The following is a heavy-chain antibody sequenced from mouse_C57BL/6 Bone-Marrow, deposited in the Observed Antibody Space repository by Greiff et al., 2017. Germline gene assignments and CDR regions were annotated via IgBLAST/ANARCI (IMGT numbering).Heavy chain of an antibody. CDR2: IDPENGDT. CDR1: GFNIKDDY. CDR3: TRGLLPWFAY. D-gene: IGHD2-3*01. Sequence: VQLQQSGAELVLPGASVKLSCTASGFNIKDDYMHWVMQRPEQGLEWIGWIDPENGDTEYASKFHGKSTITADTSSNTAYLQLSSLTSEDTAVYYCTRGLLPWFAYWGQGTLVTVSA. V-gene: IGHV14-4*01. J-gene: IGHJ3*01.